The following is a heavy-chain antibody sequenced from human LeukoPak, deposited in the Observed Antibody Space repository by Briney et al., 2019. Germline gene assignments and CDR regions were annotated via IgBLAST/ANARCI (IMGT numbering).Heavy chain of an antibody. CDR1: GYTFTSYD. Sequence: ASVKVSCKASGYTFTSYDNNWVRQATAQGLEWMGWMNTNSGNTGYAQKFQGRVTMTRNTSISTAYMELSSLRSEDTAVYYCARAPGFWSGWYPRYFQHWGQGTLVTVSS. CDR2: MNTNSGNT. CDR3: ARAPGFWSGWYPRYFQH. D-gene: IGHD3-3*01. J-gene: IGHJ1*01. V-gene: IGHV1-8*01.